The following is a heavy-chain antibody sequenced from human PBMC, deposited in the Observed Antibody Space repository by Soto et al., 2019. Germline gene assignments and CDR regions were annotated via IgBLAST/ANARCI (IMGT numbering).Heavy chain of an antibody. CDR2: IYYSGST. D-gene: IGHD2-15*01. CDR1: GGSISSGGYY. V-gene: IGHV4-31*03. CDR3: ARASCSGGSCYFGFSWFDP. J-gene: IGHJ5*02. Sequence: QVQLQESGPGLVKPSQTLSLTCTVSGGSISSGGYYWSWIRQHPGKGLEWIGYIYYSGSTYYNPSLKSRVTISVDTSKNQFSLKLSSVTAADTAVYYCARASCSGGSCYFGFSWFDPWGQGTLVTVSS.